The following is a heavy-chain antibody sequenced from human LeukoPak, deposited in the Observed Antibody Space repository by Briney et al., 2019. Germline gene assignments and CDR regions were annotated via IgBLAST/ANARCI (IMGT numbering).Heavy chain of an antibody. CDR2: INHSGST. CDR3: ARDRWFDP. CDR1: GGSFSGYY. J-gene: IGHJ5*02. Sequence: KPSETLSLTCAVYGGSFSGYYWSWIRQPPGKGLEWIGEINHSGSTNYNPSLKSRVTMSVDTSKNQFSLKLSSVTAADTAVYYCARDRWFDPWGQGTLVTVSS. V-gene: IGHV4-34*01. D-gene: IGHD1-14*01.